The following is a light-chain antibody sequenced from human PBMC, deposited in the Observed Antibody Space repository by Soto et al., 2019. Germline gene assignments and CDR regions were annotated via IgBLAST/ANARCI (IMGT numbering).Light chain of an antibody. V-gene: IGLV2-8*01. CDR3: ISYKTDDTFV. Sequence: QSALTQPPSASGSPGQSLTISCAGTRSDIGASNSVSWYQHLPGRPPTLIIYEATNRPSGVSERFSGSKTGDTASLTISGLPADDEAEYFCISYKTDDTFVFGSGTKLTVL. CDR2: EAT. J-gene: IGLJ1*01. CDR1: RSDIGASNS.